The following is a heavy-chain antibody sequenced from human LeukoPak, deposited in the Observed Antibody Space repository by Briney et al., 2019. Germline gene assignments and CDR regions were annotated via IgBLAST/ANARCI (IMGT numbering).Heavy chain of an antibody. D-gene: IGHD6-13*01. CDR1: GYIFTDYY. J-gene: IGHJ6*03. V-gene: IGHV1-8*02. CDR3: ARGMYSSSYYGYSYYYMNV. Sequence: ASVKVSCKASGYIFTDYYMHWVRQAPRQGLEWMGWMNPNSGNTGYAQKFQGRVTMTRNTSISTAYMELSSLRSEDTAVYFCARGMYSSSYYGYSYYYMNVWGKGTTVTISS. CDR2: MNPNSGNT.